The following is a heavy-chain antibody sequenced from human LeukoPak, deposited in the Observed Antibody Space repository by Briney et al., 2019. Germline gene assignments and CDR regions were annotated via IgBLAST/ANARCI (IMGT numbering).Heavy chain of an antibody. Sequence: PSETLSLTCTVSGGSISTYYWSWIRQPPGKGLEWIAYIHYSGSTNYNPSLKSRVSISVDTSKDQFSLKLSSVTAADTAVYYCASTGYSYAVNEIHAFDIWGQGTMVTVSS. CDR1: GGSISTYY. J-gene: IGHJ3*02. CDR2: IHYSGST. D-gene: IGHD5-18*01. CDR3: ASTGYSYAVNEIHAFDI. V-gene: IGHV4-59*08.